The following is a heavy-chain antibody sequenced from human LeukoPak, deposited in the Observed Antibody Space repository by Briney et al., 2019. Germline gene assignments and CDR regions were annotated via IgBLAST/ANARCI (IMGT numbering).Heavy chain of an antibody. V-gene: IGHV4-39*01. J-gene: IGHJ4*02. CDR2: IYYSGNT. D-gene: IGHD3-10*01. CDR1: GDSINSGSFY. Sequence: SSETLSLTYNVSGDSINSGSFYWAWIRQPPGKGLEWIGSIYYSGNTYYNPSLKSRVAISVDTSKNQFSLKLSSVTAADTAVYYCAGYHYYASGSPRGQGTLVTVSS. CDR3: AGYHYYASGSP.